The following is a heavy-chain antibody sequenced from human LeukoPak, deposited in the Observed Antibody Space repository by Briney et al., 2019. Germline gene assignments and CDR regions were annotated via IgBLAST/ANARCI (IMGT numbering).Heavy chain of an antibody. D-gene: IGHD3-22*01. CDR2: INPNSGGT. V-gene: IGHV1-2*02. CDR1: GYTFTGYY. Sequence: GASVKVSCKASGYTFTGYYMHWVRQAAGQGLEWMGWINPNSGGTNYAQKFQGRVTMTRDTSISTAYMELSRLRSDDTAVYYCARDPASSGYYRDYWGQGTLVTVSS. CDR3: ARDPASSGYYRDY. J-gene: IGHJ4*02.